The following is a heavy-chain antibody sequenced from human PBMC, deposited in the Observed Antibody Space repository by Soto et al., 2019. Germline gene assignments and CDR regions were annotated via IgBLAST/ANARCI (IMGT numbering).Heavy chain of an antibody. D-gene: IGHD3-3*01. J-gene: IGHJ6*02. V-gene: IGHV3-30*18. Sequence: GGSMRLSWGGYGFTFNSYGMHWVREAPGKGLDCVAVISYDGSNKYYADSVKGRFTISRDNSKNTLYLQMNSLRAEDTAVYYCAKDGAKGYDFWSGYKPTFMDVWGQGPTVTVSS. CDR2: ISYDGSNK. CDR1: GFTFNSYG. CDR3: AKDGAKGYDFWSGYKPTFMDV.